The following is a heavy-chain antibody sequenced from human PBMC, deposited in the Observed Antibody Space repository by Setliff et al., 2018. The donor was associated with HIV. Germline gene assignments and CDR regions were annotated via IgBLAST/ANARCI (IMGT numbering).Heavy chain of an antibody. Sequence: SVKVSCKTSRGTFSSFALSWVRQAPGQGLEWMGGIIPTFGTSNYAQKFQGRVTISADESTSTAYMELSSLRSEDTAVYYCASGDPMTAVDQLLERYYYMDVWGKGTTVTVSS. V-gene: IGHV1-69*13. CDR1: RGTFSSFA. D-gene: IGHD3-22*01. J-gene: IGHJ6*03. CDR2: IIPTFGTS. CDR3: ASGDPMTAVDQLLERYYYMDV.